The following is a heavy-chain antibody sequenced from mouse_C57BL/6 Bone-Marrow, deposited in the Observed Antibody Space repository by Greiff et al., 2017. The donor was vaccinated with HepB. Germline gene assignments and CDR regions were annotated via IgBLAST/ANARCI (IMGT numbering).Heavy chain of an antibody. CDR2: IYPGNSDT. D-gene: IGHD1-1*01. CDR1: GYTFTSYW. Sequence: VQLQQSGTVLARPGASVKMSCKTSGYTFTSYWMHWVKQRPGQGLEWIGAIYPGNSDTSYNQKFKGKAKLTAVTSASTAYMELSSLTSEDSAVYYCARGEDYGSPYYFDYWGQGTTLTVSS. V-gene: IGHV1-5*01. CDR3: ARGEDYGSPYYFDY. J-gene: IGHJ2*01.